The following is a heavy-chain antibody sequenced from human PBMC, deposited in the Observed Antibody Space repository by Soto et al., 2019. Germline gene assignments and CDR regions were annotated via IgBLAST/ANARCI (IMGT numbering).Heavy chain of an antibody. D-gene: IGHD6-19*01. CDR2: ISGTGVSA. CDR3: AKPRLVAGLIKYVDFAN. V-gene: IGHV3-23*01. Sequence: VQLLESGGGLVQPGGSLRLACEVSGFTFSSYAMSWVRQAPGKRLEWVAAISGTGVSAQYADSVKARFTISRDNSKNTLNLQMDSLRAEDTAVYYCAKPRLVAGLIKYVDFANWGQGTLVTVSS. J-gene: IGHJ4*02. CDR1: GFTFSSYA.